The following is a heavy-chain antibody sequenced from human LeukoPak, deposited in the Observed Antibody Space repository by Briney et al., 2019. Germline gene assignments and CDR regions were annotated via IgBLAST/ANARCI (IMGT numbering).Heavy chain of an antibody. Sequence: GGSLRXSCAASGFTFSSYGMHWVRQAPGKGLEWVAVISYDGSDKYYADSVKGRFTISRDNSKNTLYVQMNSLRAEDTAVYYCAKDLRYAGMDYWGQGTLVTVSS. CDR1: GFTFSSYG. V-gene: IGHV3-30*18. J-gene: IGHJ4*02. CDR3: AKDLRYAGMDY. D-gene: IGHD4-23*01. CDR2: ISYDGSDK.